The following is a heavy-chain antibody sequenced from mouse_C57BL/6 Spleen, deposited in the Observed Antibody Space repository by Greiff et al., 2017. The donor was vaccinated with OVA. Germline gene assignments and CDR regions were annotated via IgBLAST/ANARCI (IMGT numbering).Heavy chain of an antibody. CDR3: ARHEDRYGNLPYFDY. CDR1: GYTFTEYT. V-gene: IGHV1-62-2*01. J-gene: IGHJ2*01. D-gene: IGHD2-10*02. Sequence: VKLQESGAELVKPGASVKLSCKASGYTFTEYTIHWVKQRSGQGLEWIGWFYPGSGSIKYNEKFKDKATLTADKSSSTVYMELSRLTSEDSAVYFCARHEDRYGNLPYFDYWGQGTTLTVSS. CDR2: FYPGSGSI.